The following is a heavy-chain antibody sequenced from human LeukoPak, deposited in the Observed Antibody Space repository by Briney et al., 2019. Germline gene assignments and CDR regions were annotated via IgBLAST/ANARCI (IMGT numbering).Heavy chain of an antibody. Sequence: GGSLRLSCAASGFTFSSYWMSWVRQAPGKGLEWVANIKHDGSDKYYVDSVKGRFTIARDNAENSLYLQMNSLRAEDTAMYYCARSQSLGYWGQGTLVTVSS. CDR2: IKHDGSDK. CDR3: ARSQSLGY. CDR1: GFTFSSYW. V-gene: IGHV3-7*04. J-gene: IGHJ4*02.